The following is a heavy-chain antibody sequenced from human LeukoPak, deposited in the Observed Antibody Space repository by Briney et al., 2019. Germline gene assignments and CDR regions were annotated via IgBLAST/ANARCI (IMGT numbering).Heavy chain of an antibody. D-gene: IGHD3-10*01. CDR2: IYYSGST. Sequence: SETLSLTCTVSGGSISSYYWSWIRQPPGKGLEWIGYIYYSGSTNYNPSLKSRVTISVDTSKNQFSLKLSSVTAADTAVYYCARHCNYYGSGSYYYYGMDVWGQGTTVTVSS. J-gene: IGHJ6*02. CDR3: ARHCNYYGSGSYYYYGMDV. CDR1: GGSISSYY. V-gene: IGHV4-59*08.